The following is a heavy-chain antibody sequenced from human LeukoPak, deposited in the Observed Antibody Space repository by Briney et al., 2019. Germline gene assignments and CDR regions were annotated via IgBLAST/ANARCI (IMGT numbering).Heavy chain of an antibody. D-gene: IGHD6-19*01. CDR1: GFTVSSNY. Sequence: GGSLRLSCAASGFTVSSNYMSWVRQAPGKGLEWVSVIYSGGSTYYADSVKGRFTISRDNSKNTLYLQMNSLRAEDTVVYYCARVWGAVAGTLDYWGQGTLVAVSS. CDR3: ARVWGAVAGTLDY. CDR2: IYSGGST. J-gene: IGHJ4*02. V-gene: IGHV3-66*02.